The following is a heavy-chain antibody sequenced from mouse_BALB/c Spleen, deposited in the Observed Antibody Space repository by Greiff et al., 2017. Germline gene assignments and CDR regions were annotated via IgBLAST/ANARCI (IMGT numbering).Heavy chain of an antibody. Sequence: VQGVESGAELVRPGSSVKISCKASGYAFSSYWMNWVKQRPGQGLEWIGQIYPGDGDTNYNGKFKGKATLTADKSSSTAYMQLSSLTSEDSAVYFCATEGSRQGYAMDYWGQGTSVTVSS. D-gene: IGHD2-4*01. CDR3: ATEGSRQGYAMDY. V-gene: IGHV1-80*01. J-gene: IGHJ4*01. CDR1: GYAFSSYW. CDR2: IYPGDGDT.